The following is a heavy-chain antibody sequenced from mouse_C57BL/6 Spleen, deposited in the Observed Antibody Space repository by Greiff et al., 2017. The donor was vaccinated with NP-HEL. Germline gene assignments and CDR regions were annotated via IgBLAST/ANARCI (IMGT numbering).Heavy chain of an antibody. V-gene: IGHV1-59*01. Sequence: QVQLQQPGAELVRPGTSVKLSCKASGYTFTSYWMHWVKQRPGQGLEWIGVIDPSDSYTNYNQKFKGKATLTVDTSSSTAYMQLSSLTSEDPAVYYCARWDAQATMADWGQGTLVTVSA. D-gene: IGHD3-2*02. CDR1: GYTFTSYW. J-gene: IGHJ3*01. CDR3: ARWDAQATMAD. CDR2: IDPSDSYT.